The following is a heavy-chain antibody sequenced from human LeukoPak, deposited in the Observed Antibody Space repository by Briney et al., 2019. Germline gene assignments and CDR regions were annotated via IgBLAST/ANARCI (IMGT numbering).Heavy chain of an antibody. CDR1: GFTFSSYS. Sequence: PGGSLRLSCAASGFTFSSYSMDWARQAPGKGLEWVSYISSSSSTIYYADSVKGRFTISRDNAKNSLYLQMNSLRAEDTAVYYCARETEYDAFDIWGQGTMVTVSS. J-gene: IGHJ3*02. CDR3: ARETEYDAFDI. D-gene: IGHD3-10*01. CDR2: ISSSSSTI. V-gene: IGHV3-48*01.